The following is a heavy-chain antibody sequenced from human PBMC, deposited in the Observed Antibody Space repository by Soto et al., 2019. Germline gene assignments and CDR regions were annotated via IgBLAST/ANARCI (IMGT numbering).Heavy chain of an antibody. CDR1: GGSISSYY. J-gene: IGHJ5*02. V-gene: IGHV4-59*01. CDR2: IYYSGST. D-gene: IGHD3-3*01. CDR3: ARASGGYDCWSGYYTVEWFDP. Sequence: PSETLSLTCTVSGGSISSYYWSWIRQPPGKGLEWIGYIYYSGSTNYNPSLKSRVTISVDTSKNQFPLKLSSVTAADTAAYFCARASGGYDCWSGYYTVEWFDPWGQGTLVTVSS.